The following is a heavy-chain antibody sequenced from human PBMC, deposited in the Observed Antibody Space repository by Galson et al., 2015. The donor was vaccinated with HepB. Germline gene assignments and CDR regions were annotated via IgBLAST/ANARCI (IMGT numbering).Heavy chain of an antibody. CDR3: ARVEVGATTSAFDI. V-gene: IGHV1-18*01. Sequence: SVKVSCKASGYTFTSYGISWVRQAPGQGLEWMGWISAYNGNTNYAQKLQGRVTMTTDTSTSTAYMELRSLRSDDTAVYYGARVEVGATTSAFDIWGQGTMVTVSS. J-gene: IGHJ3*02. D-gene: IGHD1-26*01. CDR1: GYTFTSYG. CDR2: ISAYNGNT.